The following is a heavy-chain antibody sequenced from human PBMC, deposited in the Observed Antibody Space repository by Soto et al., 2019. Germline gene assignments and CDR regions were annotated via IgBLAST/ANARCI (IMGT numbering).Heavy chain of an antibody. CDR3: ARHVRVVAVTTFYYYLDV. Sequence: QVQLQESGPGLVKPSETLSLTCTVSGGSISSYYWSWIRQPPEKGLERIGYIYYSGSTTYNPSLKSRVTISGDTSKNQFSLKLSSVTAADTAVYYCARHVRVVAVTTFYYYLDVWGKGTTVTVSS. CDR1: GGSISSYY. CDR2: IYYSGST. J-gene: IGHJ6*03. V-gene: IGHV4-59*08. D-gene: IGHD2-15*01.